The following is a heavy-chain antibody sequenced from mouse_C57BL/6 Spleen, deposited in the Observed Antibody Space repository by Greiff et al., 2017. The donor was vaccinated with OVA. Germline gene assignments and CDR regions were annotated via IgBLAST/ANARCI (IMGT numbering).Heavy chain of an antibody. J-gene: IGHJ1*03. Sequence: VQLQQPGAELVKPGASVKLSCKASGYTFTSYWMHWVKQRPGQGLEWIGMIHPNSGSTNYNEKFKSKATLTVDKSSSTAYMQLSSLTSEDSAVYYCAPYYDYDEYFDVWGTGTTVTVSS. CDR2: IHPNSGST. CDR1: GYTFTSYW. V-gene: IGHV1-64*01. CDR3: APYYDYDEYFDV. D-gene: IGHD2-4*01.